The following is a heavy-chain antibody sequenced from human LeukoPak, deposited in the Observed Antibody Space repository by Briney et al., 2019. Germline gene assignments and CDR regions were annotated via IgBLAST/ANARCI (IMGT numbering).Heavy chain of an antibody. D-gene: IGHD3-22*01. CDR2: INSDGSST. CDR3: VRQYSYDSSGYYPWDY. V-gene: IGHV3-74*01. J-gene: IGHJ4*02. CDR1: GFTFSSCW. Sequence: GGSLRLSCAASGFTFSSCWMHWVRQAPGKGLVWVSRINSDGSSTTYADSVKGRFTISRDNAKNTLYLQMNSLRAEDTAMYYCVRQYSYDSSGYYPWDYWGQGTLVTVSS.